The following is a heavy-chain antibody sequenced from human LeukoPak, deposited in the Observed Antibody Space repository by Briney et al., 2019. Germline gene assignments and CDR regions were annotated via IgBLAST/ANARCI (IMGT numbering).Heavy chain of an antibody. J-gene: IGHJ4*02. Sequence: GGSLRLSCAASGFTFSSYWMSWVRQAPGKGLEWVANIKQDGSEKYYVDSVKGRFTISRDNPKKTLYLQMNSLRAEDAAVYFCAKAPVTSCRGAYCYPFDSWGQGTLVTVSS. CDR3: AKAPVTSCRGAYCYPFDS. V-gene: IGHV3-7*03. D-gene: IGHD2-21*01. CDR2: IKQDGSEK. CDR1: GFTFSSYW.